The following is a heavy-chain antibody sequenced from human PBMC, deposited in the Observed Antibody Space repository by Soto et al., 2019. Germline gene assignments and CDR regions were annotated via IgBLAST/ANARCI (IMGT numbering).Heavy chain of an antibody. CDR2: ISSSAVYI. CDR3: VRDGLDYYDTARLYFDK. J-gene: IGHJ4*02. Sequence: GGSLRLSCAASGFNFITYSLSWVRQAPGKGLERVASISSSAVYIDYADSVKGRFTISRDNANNSLYLQMNSLRAEDTATYYCVRDGLDYYDTARLYFDKWGQGTLVTVSS. CDR1: GFNFITYS. V-gene: IGHV3-21*01. D-gene: IGHD3-22*01.